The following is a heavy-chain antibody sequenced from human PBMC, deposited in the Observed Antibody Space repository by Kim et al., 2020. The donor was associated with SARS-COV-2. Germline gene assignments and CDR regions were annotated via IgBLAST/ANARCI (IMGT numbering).Heavy chain of an antibody. CDR3: ATPGVGAIGPGHY. Sequence: GGSLRLSCAASGFTFSSYAMHWVRQAPGKGLEWVAVISYDGSNKYYADSVKGRFTISRDNSKNTLYLQMNSLRAEDTAVYYCATPGVGAIGPGHYWGQGTLVTVSS. CDR1: GFTFSSYA. J-gene: IGHJ4*02. D-gene: IGHD1-26*01. CDR2: ISYDGSNK. V-gene: IGHV3-30*04.